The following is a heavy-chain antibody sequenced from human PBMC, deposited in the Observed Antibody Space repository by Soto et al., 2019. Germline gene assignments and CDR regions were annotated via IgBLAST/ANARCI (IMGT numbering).Heavy chain of an antibody. CDR2: LSWKSTNI. V-gene: IGHV3-9*01. CDR3: AKARLSSGCDAGFDS. Sequence: EVQLGDSGGGLVQPGRSLRLSCAASGFTFDDYAMHWVRQAPGKGLEWVSGLSWKSTNIGYADSVKGRFIISRDNAKKFLYLQMNSLRPEDTALYYCAKARLSSGCDAGFDSWGQGNLVTVSS. D-gene: IGHD6-19*01. CDR1: GFTFDDYA. J-gene: IGHJ4*02.